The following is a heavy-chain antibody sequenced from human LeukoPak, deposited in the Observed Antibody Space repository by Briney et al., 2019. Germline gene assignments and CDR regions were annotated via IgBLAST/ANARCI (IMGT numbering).Heavy chain of an antibody. D-gene: IGHD5-18*01. CDR2: ISWNSGSI. J-gene: IGHJ4*02. Sequence: PGGSLRLSCAASGFTFDDYAMHWVRQAPGKGLEWVSGISWNSGSIGYADSMKGRFTISRDNAKDSLWLQMNNLRAEDTAVYYCVRGDTQKWGQGTLVTVSS. V-gene: IGHV3-9*01. CDR3: VRGDTQK. CDR1: GFTFDDYA.